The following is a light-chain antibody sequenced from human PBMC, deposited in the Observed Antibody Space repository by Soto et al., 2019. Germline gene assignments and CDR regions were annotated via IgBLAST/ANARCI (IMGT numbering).Light chain of an antibody. V-gene: IGKV1D-13*01. Sequence: ALQLTQSPSSLSASVGDRVTITCRASQGISSALAWFQQKPGKAPKLLIYDVSSLERGVPSRFSGSGSGTDFTLTISSLQPEDFATYYCQQFNNYPQTFGQGTKVEIK. CDR2: DVS. CDR1: QGISSA. J-gene: IGKJ1*01. CDR3: QQFNNYPQT.